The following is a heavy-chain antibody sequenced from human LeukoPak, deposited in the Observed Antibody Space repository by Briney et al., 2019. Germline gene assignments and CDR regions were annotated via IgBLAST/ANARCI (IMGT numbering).Heavy chain of an antibody. Sequence: PSETLSLTCAVYGGSFSGYYWSWIRQPPGKGLEWIGYIYYSGSTNYNPSLKSRVTISVDTSKNQFSLKLSSVTAADTAVYYCASTPVVTAIHYFDYWGQGTLVTVSS. CDR1: GGSFSGYY. J-gene: IGHJ4*02. CDR3: ASTPVVTAIHYFDY. D-gene: IGHD2-21*02. V-gene: IGHV4-59*01. CDR2: IYYSGST.